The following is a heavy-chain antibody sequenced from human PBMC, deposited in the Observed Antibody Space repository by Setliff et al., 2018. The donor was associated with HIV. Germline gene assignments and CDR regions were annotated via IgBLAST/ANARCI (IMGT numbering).Heavy chain of an antibody. V-gene: IGHV4-39*07. CDR1: GGSISSSSDY. D-gene: IGHD2-15*01. Sequence: SETLSLTCSVSGGSISSSSDYWAWIRQPPGKGLEWIGSIYYSGSTYSNPSLKSRVSIFVDTSKNQFSLKLTSVTAADTGTYYCARDSEPMSGTWYDYWGQGTQVTVSS. J-gene: IGHJ4*02. CDR2: IYYSGST. CDR3: ARDSEPMSGTWYDY.